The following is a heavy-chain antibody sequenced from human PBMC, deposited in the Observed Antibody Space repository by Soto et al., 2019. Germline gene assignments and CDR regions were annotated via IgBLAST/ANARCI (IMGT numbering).Heavy chain of an antibody. CDR3: VKVGGCGHFDY. J-gene: IGHJ4*02. CDR1: SASISSYY. Sequence: QVQLRESGPGLVKPLETLSLTCTVSSASISSYYWTWIRQPPGKGLEWIGYIHYTGSTDYNSSLRGRVTMSINTSMNQISLRLNSMTAADTAVYYCVKVGGCGHFDYWGQGTLVTVSS. V-gene: IGHV4-59*01. CDR2: IHYTGST. D-gene: IGHD6-25*01.